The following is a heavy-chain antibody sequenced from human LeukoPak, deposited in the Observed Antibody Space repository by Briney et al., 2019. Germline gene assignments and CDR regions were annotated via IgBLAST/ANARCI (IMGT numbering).Heavy chain of an antibody. J-gene: IGHJ3*02. CDR3: ARGVVVAAYDAFDI. Sequence: PGGSLRLSCAASGFTFSDYYMSWIRQAPGKGLEWVPYISSSGSTIYYADSVKGRFTISRDNAKNSLYLQMNSLRAEDTAVYYCARGVVVAAYDAFDIWGQGTMVTVSS. D-gene: IGHD2-15*01. CDR1: GFTFSDYY. V-gene: IGHV3-11*01. CDR2: ISSSGSTI.